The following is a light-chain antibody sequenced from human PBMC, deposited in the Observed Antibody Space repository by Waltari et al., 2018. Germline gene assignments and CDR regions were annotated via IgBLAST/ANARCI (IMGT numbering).Light chain of an antibody. CDR2: CVR. Sequence: QKPPVQAPKLLIFCVRKRPQGVSNRFSGAKSGNTASLTISGLQPEDEAGYYCSSYISSSTLELFGGGTSLTVL. CDR3: SSYISSSTLEL. V-gene: IGLV2-14*03. J-gene: IGLJ2*01.